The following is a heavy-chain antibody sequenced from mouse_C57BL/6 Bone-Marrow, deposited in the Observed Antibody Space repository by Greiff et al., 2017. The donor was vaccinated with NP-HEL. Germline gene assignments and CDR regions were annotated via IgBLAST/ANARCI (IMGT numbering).Heavy chain of an antibody. CDR1: GYTFTDHT. CDR3: ARGDYGSSSYV. J-gene: IGHJ1*03. V-gene: IGHV1-78*01. CDR2: IYPRPGST. Sequence: QVPPHPSDAELVQPGASVKISCKVSGYTFTDHTIHWMKQRPEQGLEWIGYIYPRPGSTKYNEKFKGKATLTADKSSSTAYMQLNSLTSEDSAVYFCARGDYGSSSYVWGTGTTVTVSS. D-gene: IGHD1-1*01.